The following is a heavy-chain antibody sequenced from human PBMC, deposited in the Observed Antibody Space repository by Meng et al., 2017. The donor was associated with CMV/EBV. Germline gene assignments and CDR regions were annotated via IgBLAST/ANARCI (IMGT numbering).Heavy chain of an antibody. CDR3: ARAPIYCSSTSCYGEGGMDV. D-gene: IGHD2-2*01. CDR1: GGSFSGYY. CDR2: INHSGST. J-gene: IGHJ6*02. V-gene: IGHV4-34*01. Sequence: SETLSLTCAVYGGSFSGYYWSWTRQPPGKGLEWIGEINHSGSTNYNPSLKSRVTISVDTSKNQFSLKLSSVTAADTAVYYCARAPIYCSSTSCYGEGGMDVWGQGTTVTVSS.